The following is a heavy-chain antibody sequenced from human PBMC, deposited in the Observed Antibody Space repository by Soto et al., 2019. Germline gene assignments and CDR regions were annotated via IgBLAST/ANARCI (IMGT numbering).Heavy chain of an antibody. Sequence: TLSLTCAVSGYSISSGYYWGWIRQPPGKGLEWIGSIYHSGSTYYNPSLKSRVTISVDTSKSQFSLKLSSVTAADTAVYYCARDLTTVTTGDYWGQGTLVTVSS. CDR1: GYSISSGYY. J-gene: IGHJ4*02. CDR3: ARDLTTVTTGDY. D-gene: IGHD4-17*01. V-gene: IGHV4-38-2*02. CDR2: IYHSGST.